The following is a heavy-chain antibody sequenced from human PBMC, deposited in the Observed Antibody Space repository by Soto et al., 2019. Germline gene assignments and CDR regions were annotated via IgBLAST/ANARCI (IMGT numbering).Heavy chain of an antibody. J-gene: IGHJ5*02. V-gene: IGHV4-39*01. D-gene: IGHD2-15*01. CDR3: ARLVVAVTNWFDP. CDR2: IYYSGST. CDR1: GGSISSSSYY. Sequence: PSETLSLTCTVSGGSISSSSYYWGWIRQPPGKGLEWIGSIYYSGSTYYNPSLKSRVTISVDTSKNQFSLKLSSVTAADTAVYYCARLVVAVTNWFDPWGQGTLVTVSS.